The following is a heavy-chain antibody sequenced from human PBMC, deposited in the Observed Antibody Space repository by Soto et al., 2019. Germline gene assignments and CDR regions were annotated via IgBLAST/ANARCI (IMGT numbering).Heavy chain of an antibody. CDR1: GYTFTSYG. V-gene: IGHV1-18*01. CDR3: ARAAREAVFRGAFNY. CDR2: ISGYNANT. D-gene: IGHD2-15*01. Sequence: QVQLVQYGAEVKKPGASVKVSCKASGYTFTSYGISWVRQAPGQGREWMGWISGYNANTNYAQKLQARVTMTTDTSTNTAYMELRSLRSDDTAVYFCARAAREAVFRGAFNYWGQGTLVTVSS. J-gene: IGHJ4*02.